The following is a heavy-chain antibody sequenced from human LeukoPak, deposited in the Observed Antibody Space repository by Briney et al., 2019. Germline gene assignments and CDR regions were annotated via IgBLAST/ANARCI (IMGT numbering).Heavy chain of an antibody. J-gene: IGHJ4*02. CDR1: GYTFTSYY. CDR3: ANYDSSGYSFDY. V-gene: IGHV1-46*01. Sequence: ASVKVSCKASGYTFTSYYMHWVRQAPGQGLEWMGRINPSGGSTSYAQKFQGRVTMTEDTSTDTAYMELSSLRSEDTAVYYCANYDSSGYSFDYWGQGTLVTVSS. D-gene: IGHD3-22*01. CDR2: INPSGGST.